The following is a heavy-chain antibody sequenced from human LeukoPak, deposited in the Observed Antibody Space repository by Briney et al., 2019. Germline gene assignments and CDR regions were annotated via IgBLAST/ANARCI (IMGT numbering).Heavy chain of an antibody. V-gene: IGHV4-59*08. CDR1: GGSISSYY. CDR2: IYYSGST. D-gene: IGHD2-2*02. Sequence: SETLSLTCTVSGGSISSYYWSWIRQPPGKGLEWIGYIYYSGSTNYNPSLKSRVTISVDTSKNQFSLKLSSVTAADTAVYYCARQQCSSTSCYTGTDAFDIWGQGTMVTVSS. J-gene: IGHJ3*02. CDR3: ARQQCSSTSCYTGTDAFDI.